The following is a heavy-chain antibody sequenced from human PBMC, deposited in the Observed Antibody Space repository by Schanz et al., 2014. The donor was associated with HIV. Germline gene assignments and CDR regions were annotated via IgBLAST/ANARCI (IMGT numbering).Heavy chain of an antibody. J-gene: IGHJ6*02. CDR3: ARVHSASSRFRYLFGMDV. CDR1: GFNLDDFA. V-gene: IGHV3-9*01. D-gene: IGHD1-26*01. CDR2: ITWNNKVV. Sequence: ESGGGLAPPGRSLRLSCAASGFNLDDFAMHWVRPSPGKGLEWVSGITWNNKVVAYADSVKGRFTISRDNAKNTLYLQMNSLRAEDSAVYFCARVHSASSRFRYLFGMDVWGRGTTVIVSS.